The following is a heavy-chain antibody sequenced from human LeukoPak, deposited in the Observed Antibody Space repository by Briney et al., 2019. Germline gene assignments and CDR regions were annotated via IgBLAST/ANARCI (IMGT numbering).Heavy chain of an antibody. CDR2: MFAGDGGA. V-gene: IGHV3-NL1*01. J-gene: IGHJ5*02. D-gene: IGHD3-3*01. CDR3: ASGKGVYDFGWLAP. CDR1: GFTLSSYW. Sequence: PGGSLRLSCAASGFTLSSYWMLGVRDARGKGGEWVSFMFAGDGGAYYADSVKGPFTISRDHSQNMVHLQMNSLRIEDTAVYFCASGKGVYDFGWLAPWGQGTPVSVSS.